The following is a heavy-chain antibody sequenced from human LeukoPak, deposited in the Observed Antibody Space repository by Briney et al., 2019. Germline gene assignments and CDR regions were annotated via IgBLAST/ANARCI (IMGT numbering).Heavy chain of an antibody. D-gene: IGHD2-2*01. CDR2: IIPVFGTT. CDR1: GGTFSSYA. J-gene: IGHJ4*02. V-gene: IGHV1-69*13. CDR3: ATDRESGGYQLLWY. Sequence: SVKVSCKASGGTFSSYAVSWVRQAPGQGLEWMGGIIPVFGTTKYAQRFQGRVTITADESTNTAYMELSSLRSEDTAVYYCATDRESGGYQLLWYWGQGTLVIVSS.